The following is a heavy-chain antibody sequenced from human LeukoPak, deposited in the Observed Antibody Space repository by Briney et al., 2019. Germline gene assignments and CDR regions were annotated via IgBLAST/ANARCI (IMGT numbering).Heavy chain of an antibody. J-gene: IGHJ3*02. CDR1: GGSISSGSYY. D-gene: IGHD3-22*01. CDR3: AREADYYDSSGLTDAFDI. CDR2: IYTSGST. Sequence: SETLSLTCTVSGGSISSGSYYWSWIRQPAGKGLEWIGRIYTSGSTNYNPSLKSRVTISVDTSKNQFSLKLSSVTAADTAVYYCAREADYYDSSGLTDAFDIWGQGTMVTVSS. V-gene: IGHV4-61*02.